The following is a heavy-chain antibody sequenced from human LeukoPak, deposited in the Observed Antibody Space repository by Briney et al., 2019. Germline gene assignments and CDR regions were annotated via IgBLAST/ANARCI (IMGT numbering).Heavy chain of an antibody. CDR2: IYYSGST. CDR3: ARVGSHWDYFDY. D-gene: IGHD7-27*01. V-gene: IGHV4-59*02. J-gene: IGHJ4*02. Sequence: PSETLSLTCTVSGGSVSSSYWIWIRQPPGKRLEWIGYIYYSGSTNYNPSLKSRVTISVDTSKNQFSLKLTSVTAADTAVYYCARVGSHWDYFDYWGQGILVTVSS. CDR1: GGSVSSSY.